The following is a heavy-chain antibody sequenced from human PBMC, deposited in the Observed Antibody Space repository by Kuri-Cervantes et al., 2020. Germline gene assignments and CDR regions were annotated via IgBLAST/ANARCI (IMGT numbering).Heavy chain of an antibody. D-gene: IGHD3-10*01. CDR3: ARDRPITYYYGSGSYKGIDP. CDR1: GGSISSSSYY. V-gene: IGHV4-30-4*08. J-gene: IGHJ5*02. CDR2: IYYSGST. Sequence: SETLSLTCTVSGGSISSSSYYWGWIRQPPGKGLEWIGYIYYSGSTYYNPSLKSRVTISVDTSKNQFSLKLNSVTPADTAVYYCARDRPITYYYGSGSYKGIDPWGQGTPVTVSS.